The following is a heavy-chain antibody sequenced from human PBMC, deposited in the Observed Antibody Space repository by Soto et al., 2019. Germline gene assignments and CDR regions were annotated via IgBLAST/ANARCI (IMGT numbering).Heavy chain of an antibody. J-gene: IGHJ5*02. CDR1: GGSIISGDYD. D-gene: IGHD2-2*01. Sequence: SETLSLTCSVSGGSIISGDYDCILILQPPGNCLECIGYMFYTGTTYYNPSLKSRVAISVDTSKNQFSLKLRSVTAADTAVYHCARVVRFCSSPSCRGRNWFDPWGQGTLVTVSS. V-gene: IGHV4-30-4*01. CDR3: ARVVRFCSSPSCRGRNWFDP. CDR2: MFYTGTT.